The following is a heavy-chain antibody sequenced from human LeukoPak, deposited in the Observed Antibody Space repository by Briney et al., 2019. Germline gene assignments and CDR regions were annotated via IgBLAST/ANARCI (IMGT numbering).Heavy chain of an antibody. CDR2: INADGSTT. Sequence: PGGSPRLSCAASGFTFGNSWVHWVRQAPGKGLVWVSLINADGSTTTYADSVKGRFTISRDNARNTLSLQMNSLTIEDTAVYYCVVVVEPPDSDGFDVWGQGTMITVSS. J-gene: IGHJ3*01. CDR3: VVVVEPPDSDGFDV. V-gene: IGHV3-74*01. D-gene: IGHD1-14*01. CDR1: GFTFGNSW.